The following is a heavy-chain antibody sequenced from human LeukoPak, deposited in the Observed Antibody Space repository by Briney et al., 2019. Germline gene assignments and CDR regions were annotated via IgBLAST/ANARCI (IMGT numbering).Heavy chain of an antibody. CDR3: ARRGVYYDSSGYHYYFDY. Sequence: SETLSLTCTVSDGSINTYYWSWLRQPPGKGLEWIAYIFYSGSTDYNPSLKSRVTISVDTSKNQFSLKLSSVTAADTAVYYCARRGVYYDSSGYHYYFDYWGQGTLVTVSS. CDR1: DGSINTYY. J-gene: IGHJ4*02. V-gene: IGHV4-59*12. D-gene: IGHD3-22*01. CDR2: IFYSGST.